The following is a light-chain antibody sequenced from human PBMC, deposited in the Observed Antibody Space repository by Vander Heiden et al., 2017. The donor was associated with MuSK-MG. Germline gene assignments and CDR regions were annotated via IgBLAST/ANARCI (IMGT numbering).Light chain of an antibody. CDR3: QQSDSTPLT. CDR1: QSISSY. CDR2: AAS. Sequence: TQYPSSLSASVGDSVTITCRASQSISSYLNWYQQKPGKAPKLLIYAASSLQSGVPSRFSGSGSGTDFTLTISSLQPEDFATYYCQQSDSTPLTFGGGTKVEIK. J-gene: IGKJ4*01. V-gene: IGKV1-39*01.